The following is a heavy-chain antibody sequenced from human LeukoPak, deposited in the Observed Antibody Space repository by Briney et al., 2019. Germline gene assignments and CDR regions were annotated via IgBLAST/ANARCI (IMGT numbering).Heavy chain of an antibody. CDR1: GVXPSNYT. CDR3: ARSIIGTRSKFDY. Sequence: SQTLSPTCTLSGVXPSNYTSGWIRQPPEKGLESVAYINYRGNTNYNPSLKSRLTISVDTSKNQFALKLSSVTAADTAVYYCARSIIGTRSKFDYWGQGTLVTVSS. CDR2: INYRGNT. J-gene: IGHJ4*02. D-gene: IGHD1/OR15-1a*01. V-gene: IGHV4-59*08.